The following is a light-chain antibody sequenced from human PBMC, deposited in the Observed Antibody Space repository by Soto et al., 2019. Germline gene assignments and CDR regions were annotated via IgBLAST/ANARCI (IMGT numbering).Light chain of an antibody. Sequence: DIQMTQSPSILSASVGDRVTITCRASQIISRRLAWYQQKPGKAPKLLIYDAYNLESGVPSRFSGSGSGTEFTLTISSLQPDDFATYYCQQYNSYSLTFGGGTKVDIK. CDR2: DAY. V-gene: IGKV1-5*01. CDR1: QIISRR. CDR3: QQYNSYSLT. J-gene: IGKJ4*01.